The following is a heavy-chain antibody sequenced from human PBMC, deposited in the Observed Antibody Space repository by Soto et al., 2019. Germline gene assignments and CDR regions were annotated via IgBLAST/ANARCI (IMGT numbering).Heavy chain of an antibody. CDR3: ARHSNISSHFDY. Sequence: WSLRLSSAASGFTFRSYAMSWVRQAPGKGLEWVSAISGSGGSTYYADSVKGRFTITRDNSKNTLYLQMNSLRAEDTAVYYCARHSNISSHFDYWGQGTMVTVSS. CDR2: ISGSGGST. D-gene: IGHD6-6*01. V-gene: IGHV3-23*01. J-gene: IGHJ4*02. CDR1: GFTFRSYA.